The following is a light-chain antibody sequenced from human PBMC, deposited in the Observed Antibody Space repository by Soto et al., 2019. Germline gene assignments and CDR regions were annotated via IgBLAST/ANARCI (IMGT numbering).Light chain of an antibody. Sequence: QSVLTQPPSASGTPGQRVTIACSGSSSNIGSTTVKWYQQLPGTAPKLLIYNNNQRPSGVPDRFSGSKSGTSASLAISGLQSEDEADYYCAAWDDSLNGVVFGGETQLPVL. J-gene: IGLJ3*02. CDR1: SSNIGSTT. CDR2: NNN. V-gene: IGLV1-44*01. CDR3: AAWDDSLNGVV.